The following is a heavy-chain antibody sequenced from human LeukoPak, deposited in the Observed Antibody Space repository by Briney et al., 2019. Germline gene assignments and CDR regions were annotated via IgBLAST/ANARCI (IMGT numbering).Heavy chain of an antibody. V-gene: IGHV3-23*01. CDR1: GFTFSNYA. CDR3: AKKWGVGTTTLDYFDY. Sequence: GGSLRLSCAASGFTFSNYAMSWVRQAPGEGLEWVSGISGSGGSTYYADSVKGRFTISRDNSKNTLYLQMNSLTDEDTAVYYCAKKWGVGTTTLDYFDYWGQGTLVTVSS. CDR2: ISGSGGST. D-gene: IGHD1-26*01. J-gene: IGHJ4*02.